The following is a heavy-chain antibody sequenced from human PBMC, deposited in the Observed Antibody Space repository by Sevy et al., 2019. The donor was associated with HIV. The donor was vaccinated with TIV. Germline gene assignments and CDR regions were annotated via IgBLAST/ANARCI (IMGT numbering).Heavy chain of an antibody. CDR3: ARERLVSAGGYYNYYFGMDV. V-gene: IGHV3-53*01. CDR1: GFDVNENY. Sequence: GGSLRLSCAASGFDVNENYMSWVRQAPGKGLEWVSIIYSGDSGGSTYYADSVKGRFTISRDNSQNTLYLQINSLRPGDTAVYYCARERLVSAGGYYNYYFGMDVWGQGTTVTVSS. CDR2: IYSGDSGGST. D-gene: IGHD3-3*01. J-gene: IGHJ6*02.